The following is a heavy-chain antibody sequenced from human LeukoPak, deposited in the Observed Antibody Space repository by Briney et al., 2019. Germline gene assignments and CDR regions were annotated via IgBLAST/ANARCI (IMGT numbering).Heavy chain of an antibody. D-gene: IGHD3-10*01. CDR3: ARGVTSNYGSGSHPYYYYYMDV. Sequence: ASVKVSCKASGYTFTGYYMHWVRQAPGQGLEWMGWINPNSGGTNYAQKFQGRVTMTRDTSISTAYMELSRLRSDDTAVYYCARGVTSNYGSGSHPYYYYYMDVWGKGTTVTVSS. V-gene: IGHV1-2*02. CDR1: GYTFTGYY. J-gene: IGHJ6*03. CDR2: INPNSGGT.